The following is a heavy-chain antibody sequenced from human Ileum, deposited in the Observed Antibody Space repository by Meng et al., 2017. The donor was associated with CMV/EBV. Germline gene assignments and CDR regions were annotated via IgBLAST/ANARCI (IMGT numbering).Heavy chain of an antibody. J-gene: IGHJ6*02. V-gene: IGHV1-18*01. D-gene: IGHD2-15*01. CDR2: ISAYNGNT. Sequence: ASVKVSCKASGYTFTSYGISWVRQAPGQGLEWMGWISAYNGNTNYAQKLQGRVTMTTDTSTSTAYMELRSLSSVTAADTAVYYCAGPGVGVVAAPFYGMDVWGQGTTVTVSS. CDR1: GYTFTSYG. CDR3: AGPGVGVVAAPFYGMDV.